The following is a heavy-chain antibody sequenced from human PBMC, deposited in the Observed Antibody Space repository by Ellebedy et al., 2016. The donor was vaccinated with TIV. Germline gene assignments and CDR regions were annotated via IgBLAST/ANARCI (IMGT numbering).Heavy chain of an antibody. V-gene: IGHV3-7*03. CDR1: GFTFNSYW. Sequence: GESLKISCAASGFTFNSYWMCWVRQAPGKGLEWVANINQDGSRIYYVDSVKGRFTISRDNAKNSVFLRMNTLRVEDTAVYHCARDGAYGDYSPGFYGMDVWGQGTTVTVSS. CDR2: INQDGSRI. D-gene: IGHD3-22*01. J-gene: IGHJ6*02. CDR3: ARDGAYGDYSPGFYGMDV.